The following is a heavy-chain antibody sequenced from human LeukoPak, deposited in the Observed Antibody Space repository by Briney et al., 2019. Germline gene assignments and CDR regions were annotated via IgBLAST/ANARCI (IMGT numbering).Heavy chain of an antibody. CDR1: GGSISSYY. J-gene: IGHJ4*02. CDR2: IYYSGST. D-gene: IGHD3-3*01. CDR3: ASRSSIWSGYQDTLYYFDS. Sequence: SETLSLTCTVSGGSISSYYWSWIRQPPGKRLEWIGQIYYSGSTNYNPSLKSRVTISVDTSKNQFSLKLSSVTAADTAVYYCASRSSIWSGYQDTLYYFDSWGQGTLVTVSS. V-gene: IGHV4-59*01.